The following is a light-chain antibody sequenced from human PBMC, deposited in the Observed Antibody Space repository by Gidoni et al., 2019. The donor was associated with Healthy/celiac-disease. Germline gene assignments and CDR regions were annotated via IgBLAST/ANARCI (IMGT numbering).Light chain of an antibody. CDR1: QSISSW. Sequence: DIQMTQSPSTLSASVGDRVTITCRASQSISSWLAWYQQKPGKAPKLLIYKASSLESGVPSRFSGSGSGTEFTLTISSLQPDDFATYYCQQYYTYSRTFGQXTKVEIK. J-gene: IGKJ1*01. CDR2: KAS. CDR3: QQYYTYSRT. V-gene: IGKV1-5*03.